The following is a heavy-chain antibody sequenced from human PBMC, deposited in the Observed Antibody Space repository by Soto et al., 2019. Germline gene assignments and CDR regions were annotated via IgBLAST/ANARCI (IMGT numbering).Heavy chain of an antibody. Sequence: ETLSLTCTVSGGSISSYYWSWIRQPPGKGLEWIGYIYYSGSTNYNTSLKSRVTISVDTSKNQFSLKLNSVTAADTAVYYCARGPDYPDMNFDYWGQGTLVTVSS. CDR1: GGSISSYY. V-gene: IGHV4-59*01. CDR3: ARGPDYPDMNFDY. D-gene: IGHD5-12*01. CDR2: IYYSGST. J-gene: IGHJ4*02.